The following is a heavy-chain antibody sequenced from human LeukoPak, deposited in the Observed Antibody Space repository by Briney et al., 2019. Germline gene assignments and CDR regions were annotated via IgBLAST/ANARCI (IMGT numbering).Heavy chain of an antibody. CDR3: ARHHGQSFDP. Sequence: SETLSLTCTVSGGSIGGYYWSWIRQPPGKGLEWIGYIYDSERTNYNPSLKSRVTISVDTSKNQFSLKLSSVTAADTAVYYCARHHGQSFDPWGQGTLVTVSS. J-gene: IGHJ5*02. CDR1: GGSIGGYY. CDR2: IYDSERT. V-gene: IGHV4-59*08. D-gene: IGHD5-24*01.